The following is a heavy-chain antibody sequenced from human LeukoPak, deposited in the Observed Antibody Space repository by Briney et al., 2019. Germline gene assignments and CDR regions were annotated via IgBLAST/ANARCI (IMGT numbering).Heavy chain of an antibody. J-gene: IGHJ4*02. CDR1: GGTFSSYG. CDR3: ARDLFTYYDSSGYACGY. Sequence: ASVKVSCKASGGTFSSYGISWVRQAPGQGLEWMGWISAYNGSTNYAQKLQGRVTMTTDTSTSTAYMELRSLRSDDTAVYYCARDLFTYYDSSGYACGYWGQGTLVTVSS. CDR2: ISAYNGST. V-gene: IGHV1-18*01. D-gene: IGHD3-22*01.